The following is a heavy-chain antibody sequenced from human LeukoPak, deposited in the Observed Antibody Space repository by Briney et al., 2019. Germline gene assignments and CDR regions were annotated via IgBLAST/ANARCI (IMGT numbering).Heavy chain of an antibody. D-gene: IGHD2-21*01. Sequence: SETLSLTCTVSGGSISSSSYYWGWVRQPPGKRLEWIGSIYYSGSTYYNPSLKSRVTISVDTSKNQFSLKLSSVTAADTAVYYCARGVVVIATNYFDYWGQGTLVTVSS. J-gene: IGHJ4*02. CDR3: ARGVVVIATNYFDY. V-gene: IGHV4-39*01. CDR2: IYYSGST. CDR1: GGSISSSSYY.